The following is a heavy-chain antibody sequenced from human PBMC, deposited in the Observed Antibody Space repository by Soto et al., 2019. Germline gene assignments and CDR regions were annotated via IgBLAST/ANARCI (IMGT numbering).Heavy chain of an antibody. V-gene: IGHV3-23*01. CDR1: GFTFSSYA. CDR2: ISGSGGST. D-gene: IGHD4-4*01. CDR3: EKREVTTRSFDY. Sequence: LRLSCAASGFTFSSYAMSWVRQAPGKGLEWVSAISGSGGSTYYADSVKGRFTISRDNSKNTLYLQMNSLRAEDTAVYYCEKREVTTRSFDYWGQGTLVTVSS. J-gene: IGHJ4*02.